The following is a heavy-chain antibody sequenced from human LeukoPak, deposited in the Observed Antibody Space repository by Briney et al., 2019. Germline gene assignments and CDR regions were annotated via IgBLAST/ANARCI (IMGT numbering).Heavy chain of an antibody. D-gene: IGHD2-2*01. CDR2: IIPILDIT. CDR1: GETLSSYA. Sequence: SVKVSCKASGETLSSYAISWVRQAPGQGLEWMGRIIPILDITNYAQKFRDRLTIIADISTSTAYMELTSLRSDDTAVYYCARDGVVVPAANNDAFDIWGQGTMVTVSS. V-gene: IGHV1-69*04. J-gene: IGHJ3*02. CDR3: ARDGVVVPAANNDAFDI.